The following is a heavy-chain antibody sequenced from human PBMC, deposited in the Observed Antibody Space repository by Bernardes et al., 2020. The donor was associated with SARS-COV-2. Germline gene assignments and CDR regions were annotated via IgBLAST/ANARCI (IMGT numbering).Heavy chain of an antibody. CDR2: IWYDGSNK. Sequence: GGSLRLSRAASGFTFSSYGMHWVRQAPGKGLEWVAVIWYDGSNKYYADSVKGRFTISRDNSKNTLYLQMNSLRAEDTAVYYCARVGGPLRAAAGSPYIDYWGQGTLVTVSS. D-gene: IGHD6-13*01. V-gene: IGHV3-33*01. CDR3: ARVGGPLRAAAGSPYIDY. J-gene: IGHJ4*02. CDR1: GFTFSSYG.